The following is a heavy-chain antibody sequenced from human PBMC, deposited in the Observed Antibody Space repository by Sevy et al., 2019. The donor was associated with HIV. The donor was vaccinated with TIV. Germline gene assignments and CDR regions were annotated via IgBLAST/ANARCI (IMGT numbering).Heavy chain of an antibody. D-gene: IGHD1-26*01. V-gene: IGHV4-59*08. CDR3: AGENAWGRGYS. J-gene: IGHJ4*02. CDR2: IYYNGHI. Sequence: SETLSLTCTVSGGSITSLYWNWIRQPPGKGLEWLANIYYNGHINYNPSLKSRVTLSLDTSKNQFSLRLSSVTAADTAMYYCAGENAWGRGYSWGQGTLVNVSS. CDR1: GGSITSLY.